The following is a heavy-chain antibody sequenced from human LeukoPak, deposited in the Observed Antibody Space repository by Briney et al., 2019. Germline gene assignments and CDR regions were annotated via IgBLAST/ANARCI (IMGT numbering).Heavy chain of an antibody. V-gene: IGHV3-66*01. CDR2: IYSGGST. CDR1: GFTVSSNY. J-gene: IGHJ5*02. D-gene: IGHD2-15*01. CDR3: ARDNLYCSGGSCYFFFDP. Sequence: GGSLRLSCAASGFTVSSNYMSWVRQAPGKGLEWVSVIYSGGSTYYADSVKGRFTISRDNAKNTLYLQMNSLRVEDTAVYYCARDNLYCSGGSCYFFFDPWGQGTLVTVSS.